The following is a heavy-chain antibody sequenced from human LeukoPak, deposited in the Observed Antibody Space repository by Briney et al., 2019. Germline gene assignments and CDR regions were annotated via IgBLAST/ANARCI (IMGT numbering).Heavy chain of an antibody. CDR3: ARAVPMVRGVVSAADYMDV. V-gene: IGHV3-21*04. Sequence: GGSLRLSCAASGFTFSSYSMNWVRQAPGKGLEWVSSISSSSSYIYYADSVKGRFTTSRDNAKNSLYLQMNSLRAEDTAVYYCARAVPMVRGVVSAADYMDVWGKGTTVTISS. CDR1: GFTFSSYS. D-gene: IGHD3-10*01. J-gene: IGHJ6*03. CDR2: ISSSSSYI.